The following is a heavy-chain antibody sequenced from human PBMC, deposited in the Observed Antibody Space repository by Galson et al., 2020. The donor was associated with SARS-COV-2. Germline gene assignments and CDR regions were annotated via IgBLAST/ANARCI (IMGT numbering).Heavy chain of an antibody. CDR2: IYHSGST. V-gene: IGHV4-38-2*02. D-gene: IGHD2-2*01. J-gene: IGHJ6*03. CDR3: ARVKGPDCSSTSCYWYYYYYYMDV. Sequence: SETLSLTCTVSGYSISSGYYWGWIRQPPGKGLEWIGSIYHSGSTYYNPSLKSRVTISVDTSKNQFSLKLSSWTAADTAVYYCARVKGPDCSSTSCYWYYYYYYMDVWGKGTTVTVSS. CDR1: GYSISSGYY.